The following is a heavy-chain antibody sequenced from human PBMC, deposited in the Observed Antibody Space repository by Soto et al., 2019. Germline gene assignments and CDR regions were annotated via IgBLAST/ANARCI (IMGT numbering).Heavy chain of an antibody. V-gene: IGHV3-30-3*01. J-gene: IGHJ6*02. D-gene: IGHD3-22*01. CDR2: ISYDGSNK. Sequence: GGSLRLSCAASGFTFSSYAMHWVRQAPGKGLEWVAVISYDGSNKYYADSVKGRFTISRDNSKNTLYLQMNSLRAEDTAVYYCARDKYSSGYHYYYYYGMDVWGQGTTVTVSS. CDR1: GFTFSSYA. CDR3: ARDKYSSGYHYYYYYGMDV.